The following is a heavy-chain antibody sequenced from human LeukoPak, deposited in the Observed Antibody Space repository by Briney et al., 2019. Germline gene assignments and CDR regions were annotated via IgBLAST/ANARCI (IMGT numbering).Heavy chain of an antibody. J-gene: IGHJ4*02. D-gene: IGHD3-10*01. Sequence: GSLRLSCAASGFPFSIYWMSWVRQAPGKGLEWVANIKQDGSEKYYVDSVKGRFTISRDNAKNSLYLQMNSLRAEDTAVYYCARDRYYYGSGSFLFDYWGQGTLVTVSS. CDR1: GFPFSIYW. CDR3: ARDRYYYGSGSFLFDY. CDR2: IKQDGSEK. V-gene: IGHV3-7*01.